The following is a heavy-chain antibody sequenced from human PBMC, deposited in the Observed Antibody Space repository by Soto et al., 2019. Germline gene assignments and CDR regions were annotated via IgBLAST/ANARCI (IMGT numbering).Heavy chain of an antibody. CDR2: INHSGST. D-gene: IGHD2-15*01. CDR3: ARGAATRYFDY. CDR1: GGSFSGYY. Sequence: SETLSLTCAVYGGSFSGYYWSWIRQPPGKGLEWIGEINHSGSTNYNPSLKSRVTISVDTSKNQFSLKLSSVTAADTAVYYCARGAATRYFDYWGQGTLVTVSS. J-gene: IGHJ4*02. V-gene: IGHV4-34*01.